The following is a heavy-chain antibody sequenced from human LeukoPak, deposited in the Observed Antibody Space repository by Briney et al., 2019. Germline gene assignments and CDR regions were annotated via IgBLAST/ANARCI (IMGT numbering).Heavy chain of an antibody. D-gene: IGHD3-3*01. CDR1: GGTFSSYA. V-gene: IGHV1-69*05. CDR2: ITPIFGTA. J-gene: IGHJ6*03. Sequence: ASVKVSCKASGGTFSSYAISWVRQAPGQGLEWMGRITPIFGTANYAQKFQGRVTITTDESTSTAYMELSSLRSEDTAVYYCASQNYDFWSGYRPVEYYYYYMDVWGEGTTVTVSS. CDR3: ASQNYDFWSGYRPVEYYYYYMDV.